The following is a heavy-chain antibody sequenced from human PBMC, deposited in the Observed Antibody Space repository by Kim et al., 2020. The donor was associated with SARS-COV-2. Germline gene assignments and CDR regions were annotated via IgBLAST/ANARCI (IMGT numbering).Heavy chain of an antibody. D-gene: IGHD1-26*01. Sequence: SETLSLTCTVSGGCISSSSFYWGWIRQPPGKGLEWIGSIYYSGSTYYTPSLKGRVTVSIDTSKNQFSLKLTYVTAADTALYYCARLGYSGSYLIDYWGQGALVTVSS. CDR1: GGCISSSSFY. V-gene: IGHV4-39*01. CDR2: IYYSGST. J-gene: IGHJ4*01. CDR3: ARLGYSGSYLIDY.